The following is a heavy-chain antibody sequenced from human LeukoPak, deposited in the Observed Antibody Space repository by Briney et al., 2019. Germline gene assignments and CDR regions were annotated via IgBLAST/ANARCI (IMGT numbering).Heavy chain of an antibody. V-gene: IGHV4-4*02. J-gene: IGHJ3*02. CDR2: IYYSGTT. CDR1: GGSISSSNW. CDR3: ARVIGVWAFDI. D-gene: IGHD2/OR15-2a*01. Sequence: SETLSLTCAVSGGSISSSNWWSWVRQPPGKGLEWIGSIYYSGTTYHNPSLKSRVTISVDTSKNHFSLKLSSVTAADTAVYYCARVIGVWAFDIWGQGTMVTVSS.